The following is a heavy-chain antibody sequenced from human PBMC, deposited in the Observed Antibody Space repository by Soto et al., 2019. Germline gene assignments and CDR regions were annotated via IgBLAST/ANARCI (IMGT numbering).Heavy chain of an antibody. CDR3: AKDQRCSSTSCYFSVYYYYYYGMDV. CDR1: GFTFSSYG. CDR2: ISYDGSNK. Sequence: QVQLVESGGGVVQPGRSLRLSCAASGFTFSSYGMHWVRQAPGKGLEWVAVISYDGSNKYYADSVKGRFTISRDNSKNTLYLQMNSLRAEDTAVYYCAKDQRCSSTSCYFSVYYYYYYGMDVWGQGTTVTVSS. V-gene: IGHV3-30*18. J-gene: IGHJ6*02. D-gene: IGHD2-2*01.